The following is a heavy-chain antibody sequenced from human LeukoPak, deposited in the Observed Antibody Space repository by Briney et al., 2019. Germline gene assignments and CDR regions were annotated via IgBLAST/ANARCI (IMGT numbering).Heavy chain of an antibody. D-gene: IGHD2-2*02. CDR2: IIPIFGTA. V-gene: IGHV1-69*13. J-gene: IGHJ6*03. Sequence: SVKVSCKASGGTFISYAISWVRQAPGQGLEWMGGIIPIFGTANYAQKFQGRVTITADESTSTAYMELSSLRSEDTAVYYCARVLRCSSTSCYTNYYYMDVWGKGTTVTVSS. CDR1: GGTFISYA. CDR3: ARVLRCSSTSCYTNYYYMDV.